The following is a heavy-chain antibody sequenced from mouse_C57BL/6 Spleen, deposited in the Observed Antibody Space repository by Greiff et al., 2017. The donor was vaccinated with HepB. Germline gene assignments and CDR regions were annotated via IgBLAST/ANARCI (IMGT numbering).Heavy chain of an antibody. D-gene: IGHD1-1*01. V-gene: IGHV14-1*01. Sequence: VHVKQSGAELVRPGASVKLSCTASGFNIKDYYMHWVKQRPEQGLEWIGRIDPEDGDTEYAPKFQGKSTMTADTSSNTAYLQLSSLTSEDTAVYYGKTGGHRYFAYLGQVTLVTVAA. CDR1: GFNIKDYY. CDR2: IDPEDGDT. J-gene: IGHJ3*01. CDR3: KTGGHRYFAY.